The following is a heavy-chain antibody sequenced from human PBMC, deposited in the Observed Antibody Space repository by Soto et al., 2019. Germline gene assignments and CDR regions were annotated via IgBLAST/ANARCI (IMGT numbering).Heavy chain of an antibody. CDR2: ISYDGSNK. V-gene: IGHV3-30-3*01. CDR1: GFPFSSYA. Sequence: PGGSLRLSCAASGFPFSSYAMHWVRQAPGKGLEWVAVISYDGSNKYYADSVKGRFTISRDNSKNTLYLQMNSLRAEDTAVYYCARDLRRERSTIFGAPRLHYYYYGMDVWGQGTTVTVSS. D-gene: IGHD3-3*01. CDR3: ARDLRRERSTIFGAPRLHYYYYGMDV. J-gene: IGHJ6*02.